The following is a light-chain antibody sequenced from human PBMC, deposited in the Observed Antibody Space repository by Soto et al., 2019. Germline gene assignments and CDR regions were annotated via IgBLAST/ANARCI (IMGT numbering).Light chain of an antibody. CDR3: QQYNNLPWT. CDR2: GSS. CDR1: QSVSSN. V-gene: IGKV3-15*01. J-gene: IGKJ1*01. Sequence: IVMTQSPATMSVSTGERATLSCRARQSVSSNLAWYQQKPGQAPRLLIYGSSTRAPCIPAKFSGSGSGTEFTLSISSQQSEDFAAYYCQQYNNLPWTSGQATKVEFK.